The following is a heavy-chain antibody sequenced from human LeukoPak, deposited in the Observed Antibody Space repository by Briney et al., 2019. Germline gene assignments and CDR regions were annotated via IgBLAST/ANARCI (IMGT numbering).Heavy chain of an antibody. J-gene: IGHJ4*02. V-gene: IGHV4-59*08. CDR3: ARSRSGYYKTALDY. CDR1: GGSISSYY. Sequence: SETLSLTCTVSGGSISSYYWSWIRQPPGKGLEWIGYIYYSGSTNYNPSLKSRVTISVDTSKNQFSLKLSSVTAADTAMYYCARSRSGYYKTALDYWGQGTLVTVSS. CDR2: IYYSGST. D-gene: IGHD3-22*01.